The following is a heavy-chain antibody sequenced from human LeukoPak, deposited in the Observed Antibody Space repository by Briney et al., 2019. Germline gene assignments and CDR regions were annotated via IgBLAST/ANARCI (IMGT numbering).Heavy chain of an antibody. CDR1: GYTFTAYY. CDR2: INPNSGGT. Sequence: ASVKVSCKTSGYTFTAYYMHWVRQAPGQGLEWMGWINPNSGGTNYAQKFQGRVTMTRDTSISTAYMELSRLRSDDTAVYYCARDSVITMVRGVIDYWGQGTLVTVSS. D-gene: IGHD3-10*01. V-gene: IGHV1-2*02. CDR3: ARDSVITMVRGVIDY. J-gene: IGHJ4*02.